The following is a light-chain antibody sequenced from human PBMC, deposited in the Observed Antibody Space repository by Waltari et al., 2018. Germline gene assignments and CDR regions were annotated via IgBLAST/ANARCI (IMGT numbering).Light chain of an antibody. CDR3: QQYLSYPIT. V-gene: IGKV1-16*01. CDR2: AAS. CDR1: QDISSY. Sequence: DIQMTQSPSSLSASVGDRVTITCRASQDISSYLGWCQQKPGRAPGSRIYAASRLEGGDPARFIGSGSVTAFTLTITGLQPEDFAAYYCQQYLSYPITFGQGTRLELK. J-gene: IGKJ5*01.